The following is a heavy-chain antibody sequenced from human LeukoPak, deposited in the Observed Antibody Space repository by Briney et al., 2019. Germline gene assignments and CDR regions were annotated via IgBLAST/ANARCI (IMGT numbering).Heavy chain of an antibody. CDR2: INPSGGST. CDR1: GYTFTSYY. V-gene: IGHV1-46*01. CDR3: ARGRSITMIVVVPFDY. J-gene: IGHJ4*02. Sequence: GASVKVSCKASGYTFTSYYMHWVRQAPGQGLEWMGIINPSGGSTSYAQKFQGRVTMNRDTSTSTVYMELSSLRTEDTAVYYCARGRSITMIVVVPFDYWGQGTLITVSS. D-gene: IGHD3-22*01.